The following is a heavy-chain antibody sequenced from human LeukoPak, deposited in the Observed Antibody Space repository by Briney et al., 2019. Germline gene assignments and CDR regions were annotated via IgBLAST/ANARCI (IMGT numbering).Heavy chain of an antibody. V-gene: IGHV3-9*03. J-gene: IGHJ4*02. Sequence: GGSLRLSCAASGFTFDDYAMHWVRQAPGKGLEWVSGISWNSGSIGYADSVKGRFTISRDSAKNSLYLQMNSLRAEDMALYYCAKGGYSGYDSGFDYWGQGTLVTVSS. CDR1: GFTFDDYA. D-gene: IGHD5-12*01. CDR2: ISWNSGSI. CDR3: AKGGYSGYDSGFDY.